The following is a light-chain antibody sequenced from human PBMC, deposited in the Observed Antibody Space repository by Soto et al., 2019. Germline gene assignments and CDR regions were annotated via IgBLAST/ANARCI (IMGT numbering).Light chain of an antibody. J-gene: IGLJ3*02. CDR1: SSNIGARHD. CDR2: GNS. V-gene: IGLV1-40*01. CDR3: QSFDSSLSSWV. Sequence: QSVLTQPPSVSGAPGQRVTISCTGSSSNIGARHDVHWYQQLPGTAPKLLIYGNSNRPSGVPDRFSGSKSGTSASLAITGLQAEDEADYYCQSFDSSLSSWVFGGGTKLTVL.